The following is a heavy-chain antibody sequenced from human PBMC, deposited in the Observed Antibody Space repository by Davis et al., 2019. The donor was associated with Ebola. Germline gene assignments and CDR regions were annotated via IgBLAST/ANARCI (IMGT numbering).Heavy chain of an antibody. CDR2: ISYDGSNK. J-gene: IGHJ6*02. CDR3: AKDAGEYYYDSSGYSYYYYYYGMDV. V-gene: IGHV3-30*18. CDR1: GFTFSSYG. D-gene: IGHD3-22*01. Sequence: GGSLRLSCAASGFTFSSYGMHWVRQAPGKGLEWVAVISYDGSNKYYADSVKGRFTISRDNSKNTLYLQMNSLRAEDTAVYYCAKDAGEYYYDSSGYSYYYYYYGMDVWGQGTTVTVSS.